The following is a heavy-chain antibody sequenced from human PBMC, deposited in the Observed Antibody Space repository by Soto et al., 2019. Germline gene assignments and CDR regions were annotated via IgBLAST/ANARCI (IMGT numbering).Heavy chain of an antibody. V-gene: IGHV4-34*01. J-gene: IGHJ4*02. CDR2: INHSGST. D-gene: IGHD6-6*01. CDR1: GGSFSGYY. Sequence: SETLSLTCAVYGGSFSGYYWSWIRQPPGKGLEWIGEINHSGSTNYNPSLKGRVTISVDTSKNQFSLKLSSVTAADTAVYYCARDQKQIGYDYWGQGTLVTVSS. CDR3: ARDQKQIGYDY.